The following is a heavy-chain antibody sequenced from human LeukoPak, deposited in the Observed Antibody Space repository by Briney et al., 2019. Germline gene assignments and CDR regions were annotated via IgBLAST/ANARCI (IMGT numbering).Heavy chain of an antibody. Sequence: GASLRLSCAASGFTFSSYAMSWVRRAPGKGLEWVSAISGSGDRIFYADSVKGRFTISRDNSKNTLYLQMNSLGAEDTALYYCAKAEVDGGTAEYWGQGTLVTVSS. V-gene: IGHV3-23*01. CDR3: AKAEVDGGTAEY. J-gene: IGHJ4*02. D-gene: IGHD4-23*01. CDR2: ISGSGDRI. CDR1: GFTFSSYA.